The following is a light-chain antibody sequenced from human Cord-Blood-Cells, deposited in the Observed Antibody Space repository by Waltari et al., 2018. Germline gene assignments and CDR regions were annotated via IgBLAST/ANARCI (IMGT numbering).Light chain of an antibody. V-gene: IGLV2-14*01. Sequence: QSALTQPASVSGSPGQSITISCTGTSSDVGGYNYVSWYQQHPGKAPKLMIYDVSNLPSGVSHRFSGSQSGNTAFLPISGLQAEDEADYYCRSYTSSSTLVFGTGTKVTVL. CDR1: SSDVGGYNY. CDR3: RSYTSSSTLV. J-gene: IGLJ1*01. CDR2: DVS.